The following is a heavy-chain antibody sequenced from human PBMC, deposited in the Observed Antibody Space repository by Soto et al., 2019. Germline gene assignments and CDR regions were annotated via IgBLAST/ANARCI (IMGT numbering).Heavy chain of an antibody. CDR3: AKTGSSGYWYFEL. V-gene: IGHV3-23*01. Sequence: EVQLLESGGGLVQPGGSLRLSCAVSGFTFSNYAMTWVRQAPGKGLEWVSGIVGNGGSTYYADFVKGRFTISRDNSKNTVYLQMNSLRAEDTAVYSCAKTGSSGYWYFELWGRGTLVTVAS. J-gene: IGHJ2*01. CDR2: IVGNGGST. CDR1: GFTFSNYA. D-gene: IGHD6-13*01.